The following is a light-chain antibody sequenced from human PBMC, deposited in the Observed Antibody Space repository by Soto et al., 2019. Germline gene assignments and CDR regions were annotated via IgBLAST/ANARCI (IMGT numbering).Light chain of an antibody. V-gene: IGKV3-20*01. Sequence: ELVMTQSPGTLSLSPGERATLSCRASQSVSSSYLAWYQQKPGQAPRLLIYGASSRATGIPDRFSGSGSGTDFTLTISRLEPEDFAVYYCQQYGSSLPITFGQGTRLENK. CDR2: GAS. CDR3: QQYGSSLPIT. CDR1: QSVSSSY. J-gene: IGKJ5*01.